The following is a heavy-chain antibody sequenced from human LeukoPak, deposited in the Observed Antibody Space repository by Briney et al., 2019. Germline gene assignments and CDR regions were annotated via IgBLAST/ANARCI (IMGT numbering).Heavy chain of an antibody. D-gene: IGHD2/OR15-2a*01. J-gene: IGHJ4*02. CDR3: AKDVRVGASHFDY. Sequence: PGGSLRLSCAASGFTFSSYWMSWVRQAPGKGLEWVANIKQDGSEKYYVDSVKGRFTISRDNAKNSLYLQMNSLRAEDTAVYYCAKDVRVGASHFDYWGQGTLVTVSS. CDR2: IKQDGSEK. V-gene: IGHV3-7*05. CDR1: GFTFSSYW.